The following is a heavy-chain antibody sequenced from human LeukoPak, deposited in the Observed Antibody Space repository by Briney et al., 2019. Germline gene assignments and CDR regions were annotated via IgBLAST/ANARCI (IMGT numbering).Heavy chain of an antibody. J-gene: IGHJ4*02. Sequence: GASVKVSCKASGYTFSTYGIGWVRQAPGQGLEWMGWISGNNDNTNYAQKFQGRVTLTADTSTSTAYMDLMSLTSDDTAVYYCVRNHYDSSGYPHWGQGTLVTVSS. D-gene: IGHD3-22*01. CDR3: VRNHYDSSGYPH. CDR2: ISGNNDNT. CDR1: GYTFSTYG. V-gene: IGHV1-18*01.